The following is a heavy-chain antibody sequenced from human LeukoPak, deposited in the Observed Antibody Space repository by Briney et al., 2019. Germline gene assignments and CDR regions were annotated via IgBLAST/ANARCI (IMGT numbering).Heavy chain of an antibody. D-gene: IGHD3-10*01. CDR1: GFSFSNFG. V-gene: IGHV3-30*18. Sequence: GRSLRHSCVASGFSFSNFGMHWVRQAPGKGLEWMALISYDGRLKHYLDSVKGRFTMSRDNSQNTLYLQMDSLRVEDTAVYYCAKKNSFGSGAGDPLDVWGHGTLVTVSS. CDR3: AKKNSFGSGAGDPLDV. J-gene: IGHJ3*01. CDR2: ISYDGRLK.